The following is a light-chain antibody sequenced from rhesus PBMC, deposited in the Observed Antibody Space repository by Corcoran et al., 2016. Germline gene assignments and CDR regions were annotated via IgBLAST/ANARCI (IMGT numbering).Light chain of an antibody. V-gene: IGKV1-25*01. CDR3: QQHNSYPWT. J-gene: IGKJ1*01. CDR1: QGISSY. CDR2: AAS. Sequence: DIQMTQSPSSLSASVGDRVTITCRASQGISSYLAWYQQKPGKAPKLLIYAASTLQSGVPSRFSGSGAGTYFTLTISSLQPEDFATYYCQQHNSYPWTFGQGTKVEIK.